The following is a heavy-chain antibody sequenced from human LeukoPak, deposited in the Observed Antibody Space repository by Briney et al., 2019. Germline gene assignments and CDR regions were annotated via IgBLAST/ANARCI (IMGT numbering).Heavy chain of an antibody. CDR2: ISWNSGSI. CDR3: AKAVIATYRTGAFDI. CDR1: GFTFDDYA. Sequence: GRSLRLSCAASGFTFDDYAMHWVRQAPGKGLEWVSGISWNSGSIGYADSVKGRFTISRDNAKNSLYLQMNSLRAEDMALYYCAKAVIATYRTGAFDIWGQGTMVTVSS. J-gene: IGHJ3*02. D-gene: IGHD1-14*01. V-gene: IGHV3-9*03.